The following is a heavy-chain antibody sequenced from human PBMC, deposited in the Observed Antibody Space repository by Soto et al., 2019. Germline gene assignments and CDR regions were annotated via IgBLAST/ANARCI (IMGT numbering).Heavy chain of an antibody. CDR1: GYPVTAYY. CDR2: INPATGAA. D-gene: IGHD3-3*01. J-gene: IGHJ3*02. V-gene: IGHV1-2*02. CDR3: ARGGGVGVAGSAAFDM. Sequence: QLHLVQSGAVVKKPGASVTVSCSASGYPVTAYYMHWVRQAPGRGLEWMGGINPATGAAKYTQTFQGRVTMTRDTSQSTGLMELGGLTSGEPAVFFWARGGGVGVAGSAAFDMWGQGTLVTVSS.